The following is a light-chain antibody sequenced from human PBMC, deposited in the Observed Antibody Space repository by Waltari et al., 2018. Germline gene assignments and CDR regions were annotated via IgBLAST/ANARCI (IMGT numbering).Light chain of an antibody. Sequence: QSALTQPASVSGSPGQSITVSCTGTSNDVGIPNFVSWYQHHPGKAPKVVIYDVRYRPSGVSDRFSGSKSGNTASLTISGLQAEDEADYYCSSYTSNNAVFGGGTKLTVL. CDR2: DVR. V-gene: IGLV2-14*03. CDR1: SNDVGIPNF. CDR3: SSYTSNNAV. J-gene: IGLJ3*02.